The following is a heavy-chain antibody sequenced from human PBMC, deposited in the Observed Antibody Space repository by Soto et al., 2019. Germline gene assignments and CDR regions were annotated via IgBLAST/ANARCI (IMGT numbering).Heavy chain of an antibody. Sequence: QVQMVQSGAEVKKPGDSVKVSCKASGYTFTDYYMHWVRQAPGQGFEWVGGINPESGNPKYVPKFQGRVTVTSDTSTSTAYMELNRLTSDDTAVYYCASEDCRNTNCLKGFDYWGQGTLVTVSS. CDR3: ASEDCRNTNCLKGFDY. D-gene: IGHD2-15*01. J-gene: IGHJ4*02. CDR2: INPESGNP. V-gene: IGHV1-2*02. CDR1: GYTFTDYY.